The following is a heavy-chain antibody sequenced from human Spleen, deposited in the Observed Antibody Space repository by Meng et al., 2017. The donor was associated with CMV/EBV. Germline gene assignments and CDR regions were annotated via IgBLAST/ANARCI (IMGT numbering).Heavy chain of an antibody. V-gene: IGHV3-33*01. CDR3: AREEGYSSGWYSRVGYYYYYGMDV. Sequence: SLKIPCAASGFKFNIYGIHWVRQAPGKGLEWVAFIWYDGINQYYVDSVKGRFTISRDNAKNSLYLQMNSLRAEDTAVYYCAREEGYSSGWYSRVGYYYYYGMDVWGQGTTVTVSS. D-gene: IGHD6-19*01. CDR1: GFKFNIYG. CDR2: IWYDGINQ. J-gene: IGHJ6*02.